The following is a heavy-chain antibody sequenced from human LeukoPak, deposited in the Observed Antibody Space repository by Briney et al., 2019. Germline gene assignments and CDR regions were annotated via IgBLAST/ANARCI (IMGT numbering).Heavy chain of an antibody. CDR1: GDSFSGYY. V-gene: IGHV4-59*08. D-gene: IGHD4-17*01. Sequence: PSETLSLTCTVSGDSFSGYYWGWIRQPPGKGLECVGYIYSSGSTAYNPSLKSRLTISIDTSKNQFSLTLSSVTAADTAVYYCARHVYGKGMYVWGHGTLVAVSS. CDR3: ARHVYGKGMYV. J-gene: IGHJ4*01. CDR2: IYSSGST.